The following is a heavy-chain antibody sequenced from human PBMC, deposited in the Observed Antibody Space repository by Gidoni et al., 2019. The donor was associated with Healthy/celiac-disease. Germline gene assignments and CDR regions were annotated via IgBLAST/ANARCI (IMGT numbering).Heavy chain of an antibody. D-gene: IGHD6-13*01. V-gene: IGHV5-51*01. CDR1: GYSFTSYW. Sequence: EVQLVQSGAEVKKLGEPLKISCKGSGYSFTSYWIGWVRQMTGKGLEWMGIIYPGDSDTRYSPSFQGQVTISADKSISTAYLQWSSLKASDTAMYYCARGRLGSSLITQFDPWGQGTLVTVSS. CDR2: IYPGDSDT. J-gene: IGHJ5*02. CDR3: ARGRLGSSLITQFDP.